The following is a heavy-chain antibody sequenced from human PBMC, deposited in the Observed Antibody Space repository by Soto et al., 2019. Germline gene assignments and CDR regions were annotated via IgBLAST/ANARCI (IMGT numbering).Heavy chain of an antibody. D-gene: IGHD6-19*01. CDR2: ISSSSSYI. J-gene: IGHJ4*02. Sequence: EVQLVESGGGLVKPGGSLRLSCAASGFTFSSYSMNWVRQAPGKGLEWVSSISSSSSYIYYADSVKGRFTISRDNAQNSLYLQMNSLRAEDTAVYYCGWAGPPDFVDWGQGTLVTVSS. CDR3: GWAGPPDFVD. CDR1: GFTFSSYS. V-gene: IGHV3-21*01.